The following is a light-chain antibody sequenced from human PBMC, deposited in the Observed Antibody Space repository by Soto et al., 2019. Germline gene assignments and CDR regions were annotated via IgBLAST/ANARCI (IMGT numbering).Light chain of an antibody. CDR3: QAWDSSTVV. J-gene: IGLJ2*01. CDR1: SSSIGAGYD. CDR2: GNS. Sequence: QSVLTQPPSVSGAPGQRVTISCTGSSSSIGAGYDVHWYQQRPGTAPKLLIFGNSNRPSGVPERFSGSSSGNTATLTISGTQAMDEADYYCQAWDSSTVVFGGGTKLTVL. V-gene: IGLV1-40*01.